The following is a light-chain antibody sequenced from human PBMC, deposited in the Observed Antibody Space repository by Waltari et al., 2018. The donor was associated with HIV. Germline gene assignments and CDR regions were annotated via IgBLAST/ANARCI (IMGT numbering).Light chain of an antibody. CDR3: QQYYSTPPYT. V-gene: IGKV4-1*01. CDR1: QRVLYSSNNKNY. J-gene: IGKJ2*01. CDR2: WAS. Sequence: DIVMTQSPDSLAVSLSERATINCKSSQRVLYSSNNKNYLAWYQQKPGQPPKLLIYWASTRESGVPDRFSGSGSGTDFTLTISSLQAEDVAVYYCQQYYSTPPYTFGQGTKLEIK.